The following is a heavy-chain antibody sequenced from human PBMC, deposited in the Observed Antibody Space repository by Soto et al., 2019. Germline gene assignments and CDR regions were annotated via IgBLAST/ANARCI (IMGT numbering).Heavy chain of an antibody. V-gene: IGHV3-23*01. CDR3: AKKPPGSGAYYIRSRRRECSIDY. Sequence: GGSLRLSCAASGFTFSSYAMSWVRQAPGKGLEWVSAISGSGGSTYYADSVKGRFTISRDNSKNTPYLQMNSLRAEDTAVYYCAKKPPGSGAYYIRSRRRECSIDYSCQTLLVTRST. CDR2: ISGSGGST. CDR1: GFTFSSYA. D-gene: IGHD3-10*01. J-gene: IGHJ4*02.